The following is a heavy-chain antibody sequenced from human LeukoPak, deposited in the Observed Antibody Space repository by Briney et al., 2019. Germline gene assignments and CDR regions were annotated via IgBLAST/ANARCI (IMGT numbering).Heavy chain of an antibody. D-gene: IGHD3-22*01. CDR2: ISGNGDNT. V-gene: IGHV3-64D*09. Sequence: AGGSLRLSCAASGFTFSTYAMHWVRQAPGKGLEYVSAISGNGDNTYYADSLKGRFTISRDNSKNTLYLQMSSLRAEDTAVYYCVKSGTNYYDSSGYYGPLVYWGQGTLVTVSS. CDR1: GFTFSTYA. J-gene: IGHJ4*02. CDR3: VKSGTNYYDSSGYYGPLVY.